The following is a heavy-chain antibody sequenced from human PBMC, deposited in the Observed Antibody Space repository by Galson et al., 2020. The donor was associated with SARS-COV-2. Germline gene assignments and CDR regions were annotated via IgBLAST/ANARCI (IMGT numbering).Heavy chain of an antibody. CDR3: AREELITMIVVEAYYFDY. D-gene: IGHD3-22*01. CDR1: GFTFSSYW. CDR2: IKQDGSEK. J-gene: IGHJ4*02. V-gene: IGHV3-7*01. Sequence: TGGSLRLSCAASGFTFSSYWRSWVRQAPGKGLEWVANIKQDGSEKYYVDSVKGRFTISRDNAKNSLYLQMNSMRAEDTAVYYCAREELITMIVVEAYYFDYWGQGTLVTVSS.